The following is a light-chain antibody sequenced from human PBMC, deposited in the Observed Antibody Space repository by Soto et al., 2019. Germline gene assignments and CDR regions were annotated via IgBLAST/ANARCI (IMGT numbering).Light chain of an antibody. V-gene: IGLV2-14*01. CDR3: QSYDSTLSARYV. Sequence: QSALTQPASVSGSPGQSITISCTATSSHAGGYNYVSWYQQHPGKAPKLMIYEVSHRPSGVPDRFSGSKSGTSASLAITGLQAEDEGDYYCQSYDSTLSARYVFGTGTKVTVL. J-gene: IGLJ1*01. CDR2: EVS. CDR1: SSHAGGYNY.